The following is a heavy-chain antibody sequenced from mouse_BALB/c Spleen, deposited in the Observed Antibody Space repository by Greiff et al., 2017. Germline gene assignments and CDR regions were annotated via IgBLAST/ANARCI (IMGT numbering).Heavy chain of an antibody. CDR3: ARDYYGSSWGFAY. Sequence: VKLVESGPGLVAPSQSLSITCTVSGFSLTSYGVHWVRQPPGKGLEWLGVIWAGGSTNYNSALMSRLSISKDNSKSQVFLKMNSLQTDDTARYYCARDYYGSSWGFAYWGQGTLVTVS. CDR1: GFSLTSYG. V-gene: IGHV2-9*02. J-gene: IGHJ3*01. D-gene: IGHD1-1*01. CDR2: IWAGGST.